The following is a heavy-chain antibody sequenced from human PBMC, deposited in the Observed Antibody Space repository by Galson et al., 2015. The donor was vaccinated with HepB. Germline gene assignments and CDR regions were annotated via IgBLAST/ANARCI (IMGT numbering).Heavy chain of an antibody. Sequence: SVKVSCKASEYTFTGYYMHWVRQAPGQGLEWMGWINPNSGGTNYAQKFQGRVTMTRDTSISTAYMELSSLRSDDTAIYYCARGASSGDFYYYAMDVWGQGTTVTVSS. J-gene: IGHJ6*02. CDR1: EYTFTGYY. CDR3: ARGASSGDFYYYAMDV. D-gene: IGHD6-19*01. CDR2: INPNSGGT. V-gene: IGHV1-2*02.